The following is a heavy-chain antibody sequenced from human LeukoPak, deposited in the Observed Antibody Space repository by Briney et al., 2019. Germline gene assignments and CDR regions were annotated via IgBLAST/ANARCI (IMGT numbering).Heavy chain of an antibody. CDR1: GFTFATYV. CDR3: ARDRMGGTTDY. Sequence: GGSLRLSCAASGFTFATYVMTWVRQAPGKGLEWVSSVGGDGRVTYYADSVKGRFTISRDNSKNTLYLQMNSLRAEDTAVYYCARDRMGGTTDYWGQGTLVTVSS. V-gene: IGHV3-23*01. D-gene: IGHD1-7*01. J-gene: IGHJ4*02. CDR2: VGGDGRVT.